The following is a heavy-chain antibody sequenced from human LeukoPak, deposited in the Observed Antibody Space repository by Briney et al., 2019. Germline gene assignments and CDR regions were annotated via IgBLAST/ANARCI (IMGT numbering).Heavy chain of an antibody. CDR3: ARGKLWFGELFTYFDY. D-gene: IGHD3-10*01. V-gene: IGHV4-34*01. J-gene: IGHJ4*02. CDR2: INHSGST. Sequence: PSETLSLTCAVYGGSFSGYYWSWIRQPPGKGLEWIGEINHSGSTNYNPSLKSRVTISVDTSKNQFSLKLSSVTAADTAVYYCARGKLWFGELFTYFDYWGQGTLSPSPQ. CDR1: GGSFSGYY.